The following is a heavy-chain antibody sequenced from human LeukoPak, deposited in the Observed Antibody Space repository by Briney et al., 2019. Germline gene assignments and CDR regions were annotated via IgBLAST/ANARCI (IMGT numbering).Heavy chain of an antibody. CDR1: GGSISTYY. V-gene: IGHV4-59*01. Sequence: SETLSLTCTVSGGSISTYYRSWIRQPPGKGLEWIGYLYYSGSTTYSPSLKSRVTMSVDTSKSQFSLKLNSVTAADTAIYYCARVRGTFETDWGQGTLVTVSS. J-gene: IGHJ1*01. CDR3: ARVRGTFETD. CDR2: LYYSGST. D-gene: IGHD2/OR15-2a*01.